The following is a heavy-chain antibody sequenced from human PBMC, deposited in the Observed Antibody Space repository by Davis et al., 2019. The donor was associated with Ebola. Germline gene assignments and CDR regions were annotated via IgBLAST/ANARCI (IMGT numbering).Heavy chain of an antibody. CDR2: INHHGIT. V-gene: IGHV4-34*01. CDR1: GGSFSGYY. Sequence: MPSETLSLTCPVYGGSFSGYYWSWIRQPPGKGLEWMGEINHHGITSYNPSLKSRVSMSVDTSKKQFSLKVTSVTAADTAVYYCARGLFWSGLDVWGQGTTVTVSS. D-gene: IGHD1-1*01. J-gene: IGHJ6*02. CDR3: ARGLFWSGLDV.